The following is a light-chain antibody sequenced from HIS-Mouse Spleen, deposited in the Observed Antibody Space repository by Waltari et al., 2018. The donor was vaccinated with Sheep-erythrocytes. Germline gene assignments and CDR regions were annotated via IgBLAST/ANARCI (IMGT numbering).Light chain of an antibody. CDR1: ALPKKY. J-gene: IGLJ3*02. V-gene: IGLV3-10*01. Sequence: SYELTQPPSVSVSPGQTARITCSGDALPKKYAYWYQQKSGQAPVLVIYEDSKRPSGIPERVSGSSSGTIATLTISGAQVEDEADYYCYSTDSSGNHSWVFGGGTKLTVL. CDR2: EDS. CDR3: YSTDSSGNHSWV.